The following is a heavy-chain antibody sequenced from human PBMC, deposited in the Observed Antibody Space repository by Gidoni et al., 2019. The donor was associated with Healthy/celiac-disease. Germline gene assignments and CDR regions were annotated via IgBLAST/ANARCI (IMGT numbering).Heavy chain of an antibody. CDR1: GGSFSGYY. V-gene: IGHV4-34*01. CDR3: ARGRGRAFSY. Sequence: QVQLQQWGAGLLKPSETLSPTCAVHGGSFSGYYWSWIRQPPGKGLEWIGEINHSGSTNYNPSLKSRVTISVDTSKNQFSLKLSSVTAADTAVYYCARGRGRAFSYWGQGTLATVSS. CDR2: INHSGST. J-gene: IGHJ4*02. D-gene: IGHD3-10*01.